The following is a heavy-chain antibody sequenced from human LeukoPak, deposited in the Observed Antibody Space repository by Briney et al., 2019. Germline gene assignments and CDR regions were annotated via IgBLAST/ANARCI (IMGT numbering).Heavy chain of an antibody. Sequence: QAGGSLRLSCAASGFTFSSYWMSWVRQAPGKGLEWVANIKQDGSEKYYVDSVKGRFTISRDNAETSLYLQMNSLGAEDTAVYYCARAYSSTWIYYFDYWGQGTLVTVSS. J-gene: IGHJ4*02. CDR1: GFTFSSYW. D-gene: IGHD6-13*01. V-gene: IGHV3-7*01. CDR2: IKQDGSEK. CDR3: ARAYSSTWIYYFDY.